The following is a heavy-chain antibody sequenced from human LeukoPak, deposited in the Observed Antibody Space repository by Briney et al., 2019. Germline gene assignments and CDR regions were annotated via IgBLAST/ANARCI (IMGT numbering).Heavy chain of an antibody. CDR3: ARLPRHCSGGSCHSINY. Sequence: GESLKISCKISGYKFTSYLISWVRQMPGKGLEWMGRIDPSDSYTKYSPSFQGHVTISADKSISTAYLQWSSLKASDTAMYYCARLPRHCSGGSCHSINYWGQGTLVTVSS. J-gene: IGHJ4*02. V-gene: IGHV5-10-1*01. D-gene: IGHD2-15*01. CDR2: IDPSDSYT. CDR1: GYKFTSYL.